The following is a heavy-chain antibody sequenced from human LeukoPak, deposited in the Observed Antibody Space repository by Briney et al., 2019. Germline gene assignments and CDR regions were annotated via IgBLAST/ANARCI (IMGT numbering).Heavy chain of an antibody. J-gene: IGHJ6*02. Sequence: GGSLRLSCAASGFTFSSYAMHWVRQAPGKGLEWVAVISYDGSNKYYADSVKGRFTISRDNSKNTLYLQMNSLRAEDTALYHCARDDYSNFSGMDVWGQGTTVTVSS. D-gene: IGHD4-11*01. CDR2: ISYDGSNK. CDR3: ARDDYSNFSGMDV. CDR1: GFTFSSYA. V-gene: IGHV3-30*04.